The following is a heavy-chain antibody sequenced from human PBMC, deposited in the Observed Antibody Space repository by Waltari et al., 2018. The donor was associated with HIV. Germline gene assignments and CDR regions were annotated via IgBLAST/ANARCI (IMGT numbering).Heavy chain of an antibody. CDR1: GFAFSTSS. V-gene: IGHV3-23*01. J-gene: IGHJ4*02. D-gene: IGHD1-26*01. Sequence: EVQLLESGGGLVQPGGSLRLSCVASGFAFSTSSMSWVRQAPGKGLGWVSSRGGSATGPYDADSVKGRFSISRDFSKNTLYLEMNSLRAEDTAVYFCAKEGDGSYGEGQLDYWGQGTLVTVSS. CDR3: AKEGDGSYGEGQLDY. CDR2: RGGSATGP.